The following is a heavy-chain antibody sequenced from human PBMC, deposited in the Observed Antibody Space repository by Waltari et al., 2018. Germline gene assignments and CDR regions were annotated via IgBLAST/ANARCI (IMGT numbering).Heavy chain of an antibody. D-gene: IGHD3-3*01. J-gene: IGHJ6*02. V-gene: IGHV4-34*01. CDR1: GGSFSGYY. Sequence: VQLQQWGAGLLKPSETLSLTCAVYGGSFSGYYWTWIRQPTGKGLAWIGEINHSGSTNYNPSLKSRVTISVDTSKNQFSLKLSSVTAADTAVYYCARERPPPGFLEWFTDYYYGMDVWGQGTTVTVSS. CDR3: ARERPPPGFLEWFTDYYYGMDV. CDR2: INHSGST.